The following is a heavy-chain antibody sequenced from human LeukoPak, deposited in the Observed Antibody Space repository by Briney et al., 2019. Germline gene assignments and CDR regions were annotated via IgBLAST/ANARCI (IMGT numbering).Heavy chain of an antibody. CDR3: AKVGGTGHFDY. Sequence: SETLSLTCTVSGGSISSYYWTWIQQPPAKELPWIGYVHYNGESNFNPSLNSRVIMSVDTSKNQFPLRLSPVTAADTAVYYCAKVGGTGHFDYWGQGTLVTVSS. V-gene: IGHV4-59*01. CDR2: VHYNGES. J-gene: IGHJ4*02. CDR1: GGSISSYY.